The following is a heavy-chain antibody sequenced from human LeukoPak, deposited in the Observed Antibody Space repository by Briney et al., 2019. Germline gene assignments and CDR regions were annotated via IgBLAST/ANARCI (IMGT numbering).Heavy chain of an antibody. CDR2: IKQDGSEK. Sequence: PGGSLRLSCAASGFTFSSYWMSWVRQAPGKGLEWVANIKQDGSEKYYVDSVKGRFAISRDNAKNSLYLQMNSLRAEDTAVFYCAKSGLNRFDYWGQGTLVTVSS. V-gene: IGHV3-7*03. CDR1: GFTFSSYW. J-gene: IGHJ4*02. D-gene: IGHD2-15*01. CDR3: AKSGLNRFDY.